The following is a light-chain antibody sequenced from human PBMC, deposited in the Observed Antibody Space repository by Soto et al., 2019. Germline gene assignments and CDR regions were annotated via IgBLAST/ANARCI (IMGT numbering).Light chain of an antibody. J-gene: IGKJ1*01. CDR2: GAS. V-gene: IGKV3-20*01. Sequence: EIVLTQSPGTLSLSPGERAILSCRASQSVSSSYLAWYRQKPGQAPSLLIYGASSRATGIPDRFSGSGSGTDFTLTISRLEPEDLAVYYCQQYGGSPRTFGQGTKVEMK. CDR1: QSVSSSY. CDR3: QQYGGSPRT.